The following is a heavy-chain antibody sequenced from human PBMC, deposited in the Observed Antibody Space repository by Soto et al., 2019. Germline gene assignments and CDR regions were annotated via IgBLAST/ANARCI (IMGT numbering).Heavy chain of an antibody. J-gene: IGHJ6*02. CDR3: ARDFTGYCSGGSCYSAYYYYYGMDV. CDR1: PFSFIGSG. D-gene: IGHD2-15*01. Sequence: RSQRLTCAACPFSFIGSGMNSVFAESETGLESVSYISSSSSTIYYADSVKGRFTISRENAKNSLYLQMNSLRAEDTAVYYCARDFTGYCSGGSCYSAYYYYYGMDVWGQGT. V-gene: IGHV3-48*01. CDR2: ISSSSSTI.